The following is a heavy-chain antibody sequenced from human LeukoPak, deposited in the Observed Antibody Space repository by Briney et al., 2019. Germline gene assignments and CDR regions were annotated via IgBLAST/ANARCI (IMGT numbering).Heavy chain of an antibody. J-gene: IGHJ6*02. V-gene: IGHV4-34*01. CDR2: INRSGST. Sequence: SETLSLTCAVYGGSFSGFYWSWIRHPPGKGLEWIGEINRSGSTNYNPSLKSRVNISVDTSKIQFSLNLSSVTAADTAVYYCARWLVTKGMDVWGQGTTVTVSS. CDR1: GGSFSGFY. CDR3: ARWLVTKGMDV. D-gene: IGHD4-17*01.